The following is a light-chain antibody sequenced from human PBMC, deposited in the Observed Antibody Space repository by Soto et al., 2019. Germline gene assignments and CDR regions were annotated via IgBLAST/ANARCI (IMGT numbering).Light chain of an antibody. CDR2: GAS. Sequence: EISMTQFPAILSASPGGGATLSCRAAQDVTTNFAWYQLRRGQPPRLLIYGASTWATGIPASFSGSGSGAEFTLTISSLQSEDFAVYYCQQYNDWPFTFGGGTKGDIK. J-gene: IGKJ4*01. CDR1: QDVTTN. CDR3: QQYNDWPFT. V-gene: IGKV3-15*01.